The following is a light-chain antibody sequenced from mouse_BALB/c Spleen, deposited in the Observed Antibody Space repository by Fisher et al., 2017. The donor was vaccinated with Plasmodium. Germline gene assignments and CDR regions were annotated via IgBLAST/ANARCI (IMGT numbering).Light chain of an antibody. Sequence: VMTQTTLSLPVSLGDQASISCRSSHSLVYSNGNTYLHWYLQKPGQSPKLLIYTVSNRFSGVPDRFSGSGSGTDFTPKISRVEAEDLGVYFCSQGTHGPWTVGGGTKLEIK. CDR3: SQGTHGPWT. V-gene: IGKV1-110*01. CDR1: HSLVYSNGNTY. J-gene: IGKJ1*01. CDR2: TVS.